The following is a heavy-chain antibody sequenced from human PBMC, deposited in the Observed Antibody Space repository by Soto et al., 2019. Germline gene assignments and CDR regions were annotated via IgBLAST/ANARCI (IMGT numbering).Heavy chain of an antibody. D-gene: IGHD4-17*01. CDR1: GFSLSTNGVG. V-gene: IGHV2-5*02. J-gene: IGHJ4*02. CDR2: IYWDDSK. CDR3: AKKGGGEYSLGY. Sequence: QITLKESGPTLVKPTQTLTLTCTFSGFSLSTNGVGVGWIRQPPGKALEWLALIYWDDSKHYSPSLNSRLTITEDLSRNLVVLTMPDMDPVDPATYYCAKKGGGEYSLGYWGQGTLVTVSS.